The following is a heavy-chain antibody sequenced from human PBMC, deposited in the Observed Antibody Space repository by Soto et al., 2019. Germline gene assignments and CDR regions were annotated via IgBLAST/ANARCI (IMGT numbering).Heavy chain of an antibody. V-gene: IGHV1-18*01. CDR1: GYTFTSYG. CDR3: ARRSEIAAAGTIWFDP. J-gene: IGHJ5*02. Sequence: GASVKVSCKASGYTFTSYGISWVRQAPGQGLEWMGWISAYNGNTNYAQKLQGRVTMTTDTSTSTAYMELRSLRSDDTAVYYCARRSEIAAAGTIWFDPWGQGTLVTVSS. CDR2: ISAYNGNT. D-gene: IGHD6-13*01.